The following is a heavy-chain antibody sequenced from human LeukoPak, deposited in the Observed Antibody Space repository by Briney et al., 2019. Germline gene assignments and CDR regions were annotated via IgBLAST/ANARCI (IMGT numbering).Heavy chain of an antibody. CDR2: IYYSGST. CDR3: AREAVRTANFDAFDI. D-gene: IGHD2-2*01. J-gene: IGHJ3*02. Sequence: SETLSPTCTVSGGSVSSGSYYWSWIRQPPGKGLEWIGYIYYSGSTNYNPSLKSRVTISVDTSKNQFSLKLSSVTAADTAVYYCAREAVRTANFDAFDIWGQGTMVTVSS. CDR1: GGSVSSGSYY. V-gene: IGHV4-61*01.